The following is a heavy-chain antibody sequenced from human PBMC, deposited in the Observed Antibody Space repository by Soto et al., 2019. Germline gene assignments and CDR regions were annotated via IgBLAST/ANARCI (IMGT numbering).Heavy chain of an antibody. CDR1: GGSMRSYYC. CDR2: IYHSGTT. J-gene: IGHJ5*01. D-gene: IGHD4-17*01. V-gene: IGHV4-4*02. Sequence: PSETLSLTCAASGGSMRSYYCWGWVRQPPGKGLEWIGEIYHSGTTNYDPSLKNRVTISIDKSENQFSLNLNSVTAADTAVYYCERRPTTQFSHTWFDYWGQGTLVTVS. CDR3: ERRPTTQFSHTWFDY.